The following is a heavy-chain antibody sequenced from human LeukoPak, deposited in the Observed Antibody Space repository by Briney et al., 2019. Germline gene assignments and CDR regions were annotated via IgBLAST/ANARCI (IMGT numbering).Heavy chain of an antibody. Sequence: SVKVSCKASGGTFSSYAISWVRQASGQGLEWMGGIIPIFGTANYAQKFQGRVTITTDESTSTAYMELSSLRSEDTAVYYCARQTGYMSAFDIWGQGTMVTVSS. CDR2: IIPIFGTA. CDR3: ARQTGYMSAFDI. V-gene: IGHV1-69*05. CDR1: GGTFSSYA. J-gene: IGHJ3*02. D-gene: IGHD6-13*01.